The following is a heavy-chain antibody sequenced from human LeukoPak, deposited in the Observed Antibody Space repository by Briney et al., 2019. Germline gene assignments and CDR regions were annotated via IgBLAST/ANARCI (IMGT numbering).Heavy chain of an antibody. CDR2: IIPIFGTA. J-gene: IGHJ4*02. Sequence: ASVKVSGKASGGTFSSYAISWVRQAPGQGLEWMGGIIPIFGTANYAQKFQGRVTITADESTSTAYMELSSLRSEDTAVYYCARGEVVTYFDYWGQGTLVTVSS. D-gene: IGHD4-23*01. CDR1: GGTFSSYA. CDR3: ARGEVVTYFDY. V-gene: IGHV1-69*13.